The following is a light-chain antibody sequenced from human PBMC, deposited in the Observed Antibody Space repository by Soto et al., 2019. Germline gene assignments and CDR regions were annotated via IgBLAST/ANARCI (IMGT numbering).Light chain of an antibody. V-gene: IGKV3-20*01. Sequence: EIVLTQSPDTLSLSPGERATLSCRASQSVSSSDSAWYQQKPGQAPRLLIYGASSRATGIPDRFSGSGSGTDFSLTISRVEPEDFAVYYCQQYGSSPSWTFGQGTKVDIK. CDR2: GAS. CDR3: QQYGSSPSWT. CDR1: QSVSSSD. J-gene: IGKJ1*01.